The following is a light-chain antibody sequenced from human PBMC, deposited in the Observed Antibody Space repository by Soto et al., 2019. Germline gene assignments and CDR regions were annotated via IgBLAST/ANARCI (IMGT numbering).Light chain of an antibody. J-gene: IGKJ5*01. CDR3: QQYSRSPP. Sequence: EIVVTQSPTALSVSPGERATLSFRASQSVSTNLAWYQQKPGQVPSLLIYGASTRASGIPARFSGSGSGTEFTLTIGSLQSEDFAVYYCQQYSRSPPFGQGTRLEI. CDR1: QSVSTN. V-gene: IGKV3-15*01. CDR2: GAS.